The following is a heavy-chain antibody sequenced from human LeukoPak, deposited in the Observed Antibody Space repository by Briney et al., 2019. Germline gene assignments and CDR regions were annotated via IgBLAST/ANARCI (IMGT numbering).Heavy chain of an antibody. CDR3: ARDTITMIVVVIDYGMDV. J-gene: IGHJ6*02. Sequence: ASVTVSCKASGYTFTSYGISWVRQAPGQRLEWMGWINAGNGNTKYSQKFQGRVTITRDTSASTAYMELSSLRSEDTAVYYCARDTITMIVVVIDYGMDVWGQGTTVTVSS. CDR2: INAGNGNT. CDR1: GYTFTSYG. D-gene: IGHD3-22*01. V-gene: IGHV1-3*01.